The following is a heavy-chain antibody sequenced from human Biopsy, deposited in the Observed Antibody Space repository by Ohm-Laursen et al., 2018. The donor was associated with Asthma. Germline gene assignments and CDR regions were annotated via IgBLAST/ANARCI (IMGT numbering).Heavy chain of an antibody. D-gene: IGHD1-26*01. V-gene: IGHV3-30*18. J-gene: IGHJ4*02. CDR2: ISFDGSNK. CDR3: AKDVFPGWELRRGPDY. CDR1: GFTFRNYG. Sequence: SLRLSCAASGFTFRNYGMHWVRPAPGKGLDWVAVISFDGSNKNYTDSVKGRFTISIDNSSNTLHLQMNSLRAEDAAVYYCAKDVFPGWELRRGPDYWGQGTLVTVSS.